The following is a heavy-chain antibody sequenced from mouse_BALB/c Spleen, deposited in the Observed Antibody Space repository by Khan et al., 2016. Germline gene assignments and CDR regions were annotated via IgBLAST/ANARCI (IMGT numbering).Heavy chain of an antibody. CDR3: ARDDYDDY. J-gene: IGHJ3*01. D-gene: IGHD2-4*01. Sequence: VQLKQSGAELVKPGASVKLSCTASGFNIKDTYMHWVKQRPEQGLEWIGRIDPANGNTKYDPKFQGKATITADTSSNTAYLQLSSLTSEDTAVYYCARDDYDDYWGQGTLVTVSA. CDR1: GFNIKDTY. CDR2: IDPANGNT. V-gene: IGHV14-3*02.